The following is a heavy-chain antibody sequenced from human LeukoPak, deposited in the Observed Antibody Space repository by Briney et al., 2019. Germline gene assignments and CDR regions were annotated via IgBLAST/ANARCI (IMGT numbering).Heavy chain of an antibody. D-gene: IGHD3-22*01. V-gene: IGHV4-39*01. CDR1: DGSISSSRYY. CDR2: IYYGGST. J-gene: IGHJ2*01. CDR3: ARQLYYDSSGYYWYFDL. Sequence: SATLFLTCTGSDGSISSSRYYWGWIRQSPGKGLECIGSIYYGGSTYYNPSLKSRVTLSVDTSKNQFSLKLSSVTAADTAVFYCARQLYYDSSGYYWYFDLWGRGTLVTVSS.